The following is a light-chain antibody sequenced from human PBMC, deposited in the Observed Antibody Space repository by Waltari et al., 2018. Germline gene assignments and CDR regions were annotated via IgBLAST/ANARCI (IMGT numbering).Light chain of an antibody. Sequence: QSVLTQPPSVSGAPGQRVTISCTGSSSNIGAGYAVHWYQQLPGTAPKLLIYGNTNRPSGVPDRFSGSKSGTSASLAITRLQAEDEADYYCQCYDSSLSGSVFGGGTKLTVL. J-gene: IGLJ3*02. CDR1: SSNIGAGYA. V-gene: IGLV1-40*01. CDR3: QCYDSSLSGSV. CDR2: GNT.